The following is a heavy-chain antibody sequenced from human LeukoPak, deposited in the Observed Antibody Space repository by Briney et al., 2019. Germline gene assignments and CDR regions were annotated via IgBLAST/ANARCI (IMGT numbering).Heavy chain of an antibody. J-gene: IGHJ5*02. CDR2: VHYSGST. Sequence: SETLSLTCTVSGGSITSDAYYWGWIRQPPGKGLEWIASVHYSGSTHYNPSLKSRVTISVDTSKNQFSLKLSSVTAADTAVYYCARHQTIWFGELGWFDPWGQGTLVTVSS. CDR3: ARHQTIWFGELGWFDP. V-gene: IGHV4-39*01. CDR1: GGSITSDAYY. D-gene: IGHD3-10*01.